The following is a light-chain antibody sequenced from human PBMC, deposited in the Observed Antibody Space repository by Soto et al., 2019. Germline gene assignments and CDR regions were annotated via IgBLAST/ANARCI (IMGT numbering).Light chain of an antibody. Sequence: DIQMTQSPSTLSASVGDRATITCRASQNVNNCLDWYQQKPGNAPKLLIHKATNLEGGVPSRCGGRGSGAVFSLTISSLQPDDFATYYYQQYNSSWTFGRGTKVDIK. CDR2: KAT. CDR1: QNVNNC. J-gene: IGKJ1*01. V-gene: IGKV1-5*03. CDR3: QQYNSSWT.